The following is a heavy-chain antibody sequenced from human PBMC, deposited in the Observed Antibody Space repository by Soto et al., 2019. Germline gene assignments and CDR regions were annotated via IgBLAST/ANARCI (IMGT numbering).Heavy chain of an antibody. D-gene: IGHD4-4*01. J-gene: IGHJ4*02. V-gene: IGHV3-13*01. CDR2: IGAAGDT. CDR1: GFTFSTYD. Sequence: PGGSLRLSCAASGFTFSTYDMHWVRQATGKGLEWVSYIGAAGDTHYQDSVKGRFTISRENAKNSLYLQMSSLRADDTALYYCARRSATTTDFDYWGQGTLVTVSS. CDR3: ARRSATTTDFDY.